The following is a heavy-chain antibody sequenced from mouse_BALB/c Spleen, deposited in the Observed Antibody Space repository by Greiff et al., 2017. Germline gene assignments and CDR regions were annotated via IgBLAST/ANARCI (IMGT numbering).Heavy chain of an antibody. J-gene: IGHJ2*01. CDR2: IDPANGNT. CDR1: GFNIKDTY. CDR3: ARGHGSGYYFDY. V-gene: IGHV14-3*02. D-gene: IGHD1-1*01. Sequence: VQLQQSGAELVKPGASVKLSCTASGFNIKDTYMHWVKQRPEQGLEWIGRIDPANGNTKYDPKFQGKATITADTSSNTAYLQLSSLTSEDTAVYYCARGHGSGYYFDYWGQGTTLTVS.